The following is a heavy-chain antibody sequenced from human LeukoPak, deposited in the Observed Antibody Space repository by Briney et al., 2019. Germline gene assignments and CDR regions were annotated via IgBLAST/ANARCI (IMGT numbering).Heavy chain of an antibody. Sequence: ASVKVSCKASGYTFIDYYIHWVRRAPGQGLEWMGWINPNSGGTNFAQEFQGRVTMTRDTSISTAYMELYRLRYGDTAVYYCAWCDYTEDAFDIWGQGTVVTVSS. J-gene: IGHJ3*02. D-gene: IGHD4-11*01. CDR1: GYTFIDYY. V-gene: IGHV1-2*02. CDR3: AWCDYTEDAFDI. CDR2: INPNSGGT.